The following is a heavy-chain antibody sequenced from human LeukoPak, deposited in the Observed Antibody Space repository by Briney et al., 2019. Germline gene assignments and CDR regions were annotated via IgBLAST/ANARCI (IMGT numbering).Heavy chain of an antibody. CDR1: GFTFKKFA. CDR3: AKDIAQGYTFGSIEQDY. J-gene: IGHJ4*02. V-gene: IGHV3-23*01. D-gene: IGHD5-18*01. CDR2: ISESGTGT. Sequence: PGGSLRLSCAASGFTFKKFAMSWVRQAPGKGLEWVSAISESGTGTYYADSVKGRITIPRDNSKNTLSLQMNSLRAEDTAVYYCAKDIAQGYTFGSIEQDYWGQGTLVTVSS.